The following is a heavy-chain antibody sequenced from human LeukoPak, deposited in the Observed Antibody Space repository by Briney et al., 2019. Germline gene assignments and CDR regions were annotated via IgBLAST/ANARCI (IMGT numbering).Heavy chain of an antibody. CDR1: GGSISSGSYY. Sequence: RASQTLSLACTVSGGSISSGSYYWSWIRQPAGKGLEWIGGVYTSGSTNYNPSLKSRVTISADTTKNHFSLKLNSVTAADTAVYYCAGGGSGWYVVWWFDPWGQGTLVTVSS. J-gene: IGHJ5*02. CDR2: VYTSGST. D-gene: IGHD6-19*01. CDR3: AGGGSGWYVVWWFDP. V-gene: IGHV4-61*02.